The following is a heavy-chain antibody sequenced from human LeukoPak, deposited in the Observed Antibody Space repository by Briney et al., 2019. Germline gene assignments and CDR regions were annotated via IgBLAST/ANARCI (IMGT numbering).Heavy chain of an antibody. CDR3: ARANNCNYALGY. J-gene: IGHJ4*02. D-gene: IGHD1-7*01. CDR2: ISTDNGNT. CDR1: GDTFIRYG. V-gene: IGHV1-18*01. Sequence: GASVKVSCKASGDTFIRYGISWVRQAPGQGLEWMGWISTDNGNTNYGQKFQGRVTMTTDTSTGTAYMELRSLRSDDTAMYYCARANNCNYALGYWGQGTLVTVSS.